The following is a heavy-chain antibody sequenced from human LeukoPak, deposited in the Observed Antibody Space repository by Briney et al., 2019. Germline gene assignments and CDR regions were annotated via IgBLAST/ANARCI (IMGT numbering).Heavy chain of an antibody. CDR1: GGFFRGYY. CDR2: INHSGST. D-gene: IGHD2-2*01. Sequence: PSKTLSLTCAVYGGFFRGYYWSWIRQPPGKGLEWIGEINHSGSTNYNPSLKSRVTISVDTSKNQFSLKLSSVTAADTAVYYCARASYCSSTSCLGRPIDYWGQGTLVTVSS. V-gene: IGHV4-34*01. CDR3: ARASYCSSTSCLGRPIDY. J-gene: IGHJ4*02.